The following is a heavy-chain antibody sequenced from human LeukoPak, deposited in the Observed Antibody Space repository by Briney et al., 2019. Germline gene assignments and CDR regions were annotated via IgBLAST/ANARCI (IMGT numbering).Heavy chain of an antibody. J-gene: IGHJ4*02. V-gene: IGHV4-61*02. CDR2: IYSSGST. Sequence: PSQTLSLTCTVSGGSISSGSYYWSWIRQPAGKGLEWIGRIYSSGSTNYNPSLKSRVTISLDTSKNQFSLKLSSVTAADTAVYYCARAPLVAATPDYWGQGTLVTVSS. CDR1: GGSISSGSYY. D-gene: IGHD2-15*01. CDR3: ARAPLVAATPDY.